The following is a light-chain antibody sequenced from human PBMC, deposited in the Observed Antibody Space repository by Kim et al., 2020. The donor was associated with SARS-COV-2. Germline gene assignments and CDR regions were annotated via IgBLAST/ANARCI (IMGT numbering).Light chain of an antibody. V-gene: IGKV3-11*01. J-gene: IGKJ2*01. CDR2: DAS. Sequence: EIVLTQSPATLSLSPGARASLSCRASQSVRNYLAWYQQKPGQAPRLLIYDASNRAIGIPARFSGGGSGTDFTLTISSLEPEDFAVYYCQQRSNWPPEYTFGQGTKLEIK. CDR3: QQRSNWPPEYT. CDR1: QSVRNY.